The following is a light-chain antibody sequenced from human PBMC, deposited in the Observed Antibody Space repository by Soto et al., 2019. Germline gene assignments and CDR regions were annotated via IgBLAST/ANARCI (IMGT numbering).Light chain of an antibody. CDR1: QSISSN. CDR3: QQYNNWPPYT. CDR2: GAS. Sequence: EIVMTQSPATLSVSPGDRATVSCSASQSISSNLAWYQHNPGQAPRLLIYGASTRATGVPDRFSGSGSGAEVTLTISNRQSEDFAVYYCQQYNNWPPYTFGQGTKLEIK. J-gene: IGKJ2*01. V-gene: IGKV3-15*01.